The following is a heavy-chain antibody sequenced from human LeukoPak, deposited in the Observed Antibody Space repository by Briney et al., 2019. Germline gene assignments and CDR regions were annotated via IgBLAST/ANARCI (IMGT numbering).Heavy chain of an antibody. CDR1: GFTFRSYW. J-gene: IGHJ4*02. D-gene: IGHD4-17*01. CDR2: IKQDGSEM. Sequence: GGSLRLSCAASGFTFRSYWMSWVRQAPGKGLEWVASIKQDGSEMYYVDSVKGRFTISRDNAKSSLYLHMNSLSAEDTAVYYCARLPYGDARYFDYWGQGTLVTVSS. CDR3: ARLPYGDARYFDY. V-gene: IGHV3-7*01.